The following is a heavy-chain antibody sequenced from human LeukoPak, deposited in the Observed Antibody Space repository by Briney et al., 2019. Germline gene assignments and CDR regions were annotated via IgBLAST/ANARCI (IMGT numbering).Heavy chain of an antibody. CDR1: GGSISSYY. V-gene: IGHV4-59*01. CDR3: ARGGGLRYFDWLPTAGPDY. Sequence: SETLSLTCTVSGGSISSYYWSWIRQPPGKGLEWNGYIYYSGSTNYNPSLKSRVTISVDTSKNQFSLKLSSVTAADTAVYYCARGGGLRYFDWLPTAGPDYWGQGTLVTVSS. J-gene: IGHJ4*02. D-gene: IGHD3-9*01. CDR2: IYYSGST.